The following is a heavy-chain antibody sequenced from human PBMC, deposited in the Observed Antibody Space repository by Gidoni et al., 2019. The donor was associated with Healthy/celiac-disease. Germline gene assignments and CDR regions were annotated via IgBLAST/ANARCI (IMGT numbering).Heavy chain of an antibody. D-gene: IGHD4-17*01. CDR1: GFTFSSYA. CDR3: ARVGGDYEYYFDY. CDR2: ISSNGGST. V-gene: IGHV3-64*01. J-gene: IGHJ4*02. Sequence: EVQLVESGGGLVQPGGSLRLSCAASGFTFSSYAMHWVRQAPGKGLEYVSAISSNGGSTYYANSVKGRFTISRDNSKNTLYLQMGSLRAEDMAVYYCARVGGDYEYYFDYWGQGTLVTVSS.